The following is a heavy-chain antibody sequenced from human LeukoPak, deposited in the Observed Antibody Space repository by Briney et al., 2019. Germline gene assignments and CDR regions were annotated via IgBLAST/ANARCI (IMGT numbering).Heavy chain of an antibody. V-gene: IGHV4-59*01. CDR3: ARFAGRDGLAFAFDI. CDR2: MYYSGST. D-gene: IGHD5-24*01. CDR1: GGSISSYY. Sequence: SETLSLTCTVSGGSISSYYWSWIRQPPGKGLEWIGYMYYSGSTKYNPSLKSRVTISVDTSKNQLSLKLSSVSAADTAVYYCARFAGRDGLAFAFDIWGQGTMVTVCS. J-gene: IGHJ3*02.